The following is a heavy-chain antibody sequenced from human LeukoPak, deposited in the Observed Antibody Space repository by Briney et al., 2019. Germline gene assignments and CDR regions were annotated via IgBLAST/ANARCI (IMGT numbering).Heavy chain of an antibody. CDR3: AKDLRDTMVRGVIITSYYYYYYGMDV. V-gene: IGHV3-23*01. Sequence: PGGSLRLSCAASGFTLRNYDMSWVRQAPGKGLEWVSTIVGGGGSPYYADSVKGRFTISRDNSKNTLYLQMNSLRAEDTAVYYCAKDLRDTMVRGVIITSYYYYYYGMDVWGQGTTVTVSS. J-gene: IGHJ6*02. D-gene: IGHD3-10*01. CDR2: IVGGGGSP. CDR1: GFTLRNYD.